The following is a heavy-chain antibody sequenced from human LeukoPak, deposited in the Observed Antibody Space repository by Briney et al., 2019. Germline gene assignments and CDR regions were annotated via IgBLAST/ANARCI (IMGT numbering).Heavy chain of an antibody. CDR1: GGSISSYY. D-gene: IGHD6-19*01. CDR3: ARAGQWLVAY. J-gene: IGHJ4*02. Sequence: SETLSLTCTVSGGSISSYYWSWIRQPPGKGLEWIGYIYYSGSTNYNPSLKSRVTISVDTSKNQFSLKLSSVTAADTAVYYCARAGQWLVAYWGQGTLVTVSS. V-gene: IGHV4-59*12. CDR2: IYYSGST.